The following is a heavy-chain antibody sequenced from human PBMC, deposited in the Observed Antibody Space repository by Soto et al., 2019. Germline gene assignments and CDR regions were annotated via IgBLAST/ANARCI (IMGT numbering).Heavy chain of an antibody. J-gene: IGHJ4*02. Sequence: QVQLVDSGGAVVQPGRSLRLSCAASGFTFSSYAMHWVRQAPGKGLEWVAVISYDGSNKYYADSVKGRFTISRDNSKNTLYLQMNSLRAEDTAVYYCARAGVGATYYFDYWGKGTLVTVSS. CDR1: GFTFSSYA. V-gene: IGHV3-30-3*01. D-gene: IGHD1-26*01. CDR3: ARAGVGATYYFDY. CDR2: ISYDGSNK.